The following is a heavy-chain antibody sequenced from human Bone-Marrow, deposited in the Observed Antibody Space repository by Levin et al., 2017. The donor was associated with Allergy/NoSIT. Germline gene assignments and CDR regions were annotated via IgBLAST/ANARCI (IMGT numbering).Heavy chain of an antibody. V-gene: IGHV2-5*02. CDR3: ADRVQGTGSGFYYS. J-gene: IGHJ1*01. Sequence: SGPTLVKPTQTLTLTCTFSGFSLTTSGAGVAWIRKPPGKALEWLALIYWDGDKRYTPSLESRLTTTKDISKNQVVLTMTKMDPVDTATYYCADRVQGTGSGFYYSWGQGTLVTVSS. CDR2: IYWDGDK. CDR1: GFSLTTSGAG. D-gene: IGHD3-10*01.